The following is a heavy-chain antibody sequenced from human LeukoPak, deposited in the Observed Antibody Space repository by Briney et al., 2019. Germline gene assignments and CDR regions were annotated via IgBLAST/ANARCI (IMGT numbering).Heavy chain of an antibody. D-gene: IGHD6-13*01. CDR2: IIPIFGTA. CDR3: ARDRIAAAGSYYYYYMDV. V-gene: IGHV1-69*06. CDR1: GGTFSSYA. Sequence: ASVKVSCKASGGTFSSYAISWVRQAPGQGLEWMGGIIPIFGTANYAQKFQGRVTITADKSTSTAYMELSSLRSEDTAVYYCARDRIAAAGSYYYYYMDVWGKGTTVTVSS. J-gene: IGHJ6*03.